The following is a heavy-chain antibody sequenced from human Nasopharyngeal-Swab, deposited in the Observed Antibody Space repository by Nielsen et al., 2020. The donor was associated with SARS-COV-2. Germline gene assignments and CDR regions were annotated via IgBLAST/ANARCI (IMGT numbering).Heavy chain of an antibody. Sequence: GESLKISCKGSGYSFTSYWINWVRQMPGKGPEWMGRIDPSDSYTNYSPSFQGHVSISTDKSINTAYLQWSSLKASDTAMYYCARPLGYGGTSDFDYWGQGTLVTVSS. D-gene: IGHD4-23*01. CDR3: ARPLGYGGTSDFDY. CDR1: GYSFTSYW. CDR2: IDPSDSYT. J-gene: IGHJ4*02. V-gene: IGHV5-10-1*01.